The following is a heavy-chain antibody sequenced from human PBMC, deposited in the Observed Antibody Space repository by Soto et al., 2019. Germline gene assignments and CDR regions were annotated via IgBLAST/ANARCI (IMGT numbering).Heavy chain of an antibody. D-gene: IGHD1-26*01. Sequence: PSETLSLTCAVSGGSISSSNWWSWVRQPPGKGLEWIGEIYHSGSTNHNPSLKSRVTISVDKSKNQFSLKLSSVTAADTAVYYCARDGMVGASYYFDYWGQGTLVTVSS. CDR2: IYHSGST. CDR1: GGSISSSNW. J-gene: IGHJ4*02. V-gene: IGHV4-4*02. CDR3: ARDGMVGASYYFDY.